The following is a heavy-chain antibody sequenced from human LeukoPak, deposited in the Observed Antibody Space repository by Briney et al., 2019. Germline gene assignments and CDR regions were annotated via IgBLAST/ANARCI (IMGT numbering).Heavy chain of an antibody. D-gene: IGHD3-9*01. Sequence: ASVKVTCKASGYTFTSYYMHWVRQAPGQGLEWMGIINPSGGSTSYAQKFQGRVTMTRDTSTSTVYMELSSLRSEDTAVYYCARDSPYYDILTRYRPYYFDYWGQGTLVTVSS. V-gene: IGHV1-46*01. J-gene: IGHJ4*02. CDR3: ARDSPYYDILTRYRPYYFDY. CDR1: GYTFTSYY. CDR2: INPSGGST.